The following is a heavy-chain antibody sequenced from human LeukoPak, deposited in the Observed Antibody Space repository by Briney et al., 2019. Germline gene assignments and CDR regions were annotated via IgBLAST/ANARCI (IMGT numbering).Heavy chain of an antibody. CDR3: ARHVIYSGVYSYWFDP. J-gene: IGHJ5*02. CDR2: IYYGGST. D-gene: IGHD5-12*01. Sequence: PSETLSLTCTGSGGSITTYYWSLIRQPPGKGLELIAFIYYGGSTNYNPSLKSRVAISLDTSKSQFSLRLTSVTAADTAVYYCARHVIYSGVYSYWFDPWGLGTLVTVSS. CDR1: GGSITTYY. V-gene: IGHV4-59*08.